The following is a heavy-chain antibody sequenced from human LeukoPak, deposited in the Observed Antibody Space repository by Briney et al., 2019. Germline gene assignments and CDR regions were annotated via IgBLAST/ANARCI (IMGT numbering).Heavy chain of an antibody. V-gene: IGHV4-34*01. J-gene: IGHJ4*02. D-gene: IGHD1-26*01. CDR1: GGSISGYY. CDR2: INHSGST. Sequence: TLSLTCTVSGGSISGYYWSWIRQPPGKGLEWIGEINHSGSTNYNPSLKSRVTISVDTSKNQFSLKLSSVTAADTAVYYCAREEWEPRLVDYWGQGTLVTVSS. CDR3: AREEWEPRLVDY.